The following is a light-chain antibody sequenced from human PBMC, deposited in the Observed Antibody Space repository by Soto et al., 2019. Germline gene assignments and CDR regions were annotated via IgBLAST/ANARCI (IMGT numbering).Light chain of an antibody. V-gene: IGKV3-15*01. CDR3: QQYNDWPPLT. Sequence: EIMMTQSPATVSVSPGERATLSCRASQSIRTNVAWYQQKPGQALRLLIYDASTRATGLSSRFSGSGSGTEFTLTIRSLQSEDGAIHYCQQYNDWPPLTFGGGTRLEI. CDR1: QSIRTN. CDR2: DAS. J-gene: IGKJ4*01.